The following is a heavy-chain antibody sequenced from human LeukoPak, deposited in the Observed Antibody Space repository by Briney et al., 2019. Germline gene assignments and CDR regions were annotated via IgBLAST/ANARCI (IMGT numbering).Heavy chain of an antibody. CDR1: GGSISGSTYY. D-gene: IGHD3-22*01. CDR2: VYSNGGP. CDR3: SRARAPVVIDVGY. Sequence: PSETLSLTCTVSGGSISGSTYYWGWIRQPPGKGLEWIGTVYSNGGPYYNPSFKSRVAIYVDTSKNQFFLNVTSVTAADTAVYYCSRARAPVVIDVGYWGQGNLVTVAS. J-gene: IGHJ4*02. V-gene: IGHV4-39*01.